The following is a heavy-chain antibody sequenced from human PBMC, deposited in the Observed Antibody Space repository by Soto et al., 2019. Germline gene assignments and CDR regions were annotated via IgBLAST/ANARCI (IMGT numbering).Heavy chain of an antibody. V-gene: IGHV2-70*04. Sequence: SGPTLVNPTQTLTLTCTFSGFSLSTSGMRVSWIRQPPGKALEWLARIDWDDDKFYSTSLKTRLTISKDTSKNQVVLTVTNMDPVDTATYYCTRYNNWLDPWGQGTLVTVYS. J-gene: IGHJ5*02. CDR2: IDWDDDK. CDR1: GFSLSTSGMR. CDR3: TRYNNWLDP.